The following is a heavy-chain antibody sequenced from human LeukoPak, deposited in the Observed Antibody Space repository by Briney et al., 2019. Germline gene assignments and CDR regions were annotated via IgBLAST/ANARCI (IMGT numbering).Heavy chain of an antibody. V-gene: IGHV3-21*01. J-gene: IGHJ4*02. Sequence: PGGSLRLSXAASGFTFCSYSMNWVRQAPGKGLEWVSSISSSSSYIYYADSVKGRFTISRDNAKNSLYLQMNSLRAEDTAVYYCAREDAAYSNYGGFDYWGQGTLVTVSS. CDR3: AREDAAYSNYGGFDY. CDR1: GFTFCSYS. CDR2: ISSSSSYI. D-gene: IGHD4-11*01.